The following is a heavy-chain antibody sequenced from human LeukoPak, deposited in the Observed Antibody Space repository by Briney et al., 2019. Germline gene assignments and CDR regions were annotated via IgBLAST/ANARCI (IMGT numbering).Heavy chain of an antibody. D-gene: IGHD3-3*01. CDR2: IYTSGST. CDR1: GGSFSGYY. V-gene: IGHV4-4*09. J-gene: IGHJ3*02. Sequence: PSETLSLTCAVYGGSFSGYYWSWIRQPPGKGLEWIGYIYTSGSTNYNPSLKSRVTISVDTSKNQFSLKLSSVSAADTAVYYCARQLSYYDFWSGYLDAFDIWGQGTMVTVSS. CDR3: ARQLSYYDFWSGYLDAFDI.